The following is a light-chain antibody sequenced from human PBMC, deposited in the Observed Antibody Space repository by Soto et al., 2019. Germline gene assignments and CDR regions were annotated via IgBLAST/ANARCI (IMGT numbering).Light chain of an antibody. CDR3: GPWDSSLSGGV. Sequence: QSVLTQPPSVSSAPGQKVTISCSGSSSNIGDDYVSWYQQFPGKAPRLLIYDDDKRPSGIPDRFSGSKSGTAATLEITGLQTGDEADYYCGPWDSSLSGGVFGGGTKVTVL. CDR2: DDD. V-gene: IGLV1-51*01. J-gene: IGLJ3*02. CDR1: SSNIGDDY.